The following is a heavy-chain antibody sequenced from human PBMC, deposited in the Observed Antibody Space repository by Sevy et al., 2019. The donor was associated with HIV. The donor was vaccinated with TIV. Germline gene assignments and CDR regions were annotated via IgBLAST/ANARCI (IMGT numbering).Heavy chain of an antibody. CDR2: IYFSGTT. CDR3: ARGRLYCSGGRCYPNWFDP. Sequence: SETLSLTCTVSGGSISTFYWSWIRQSPGKGLEWIGYIYFSGTTDYNPFLKSRVRMSLNTSKNQFSLQLSSVTTADTAVYFCARGRLYCSGGRCYPNWFDPWGQGTLVTVSS. V-gene: IGHV4-59*01. J-gene: IGHJ5*02. CDR1: GGSISTFY. D-gene: IGHD2-15*01.